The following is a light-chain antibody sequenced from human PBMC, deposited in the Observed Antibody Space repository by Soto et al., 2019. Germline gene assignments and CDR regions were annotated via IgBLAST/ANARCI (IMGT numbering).Light chain of an antibody. CDR1: HSLLFGSNNKNF. J-gene: IGKJ1*01. Sequence: DFVVTQSPDSLAVSLGERATSNCRSSHSLLFGSNNKNFLSWYQQKPGHPPKLLITWSSTRESGVPDRFTGSGSGTDFSLTITNLQAEDVAVYYCLQYFSNHRTFEQGTKVDIK. CDR2: WSS. CDR3: LQYFSNHRT. V-gene: IGKV4-1*01.